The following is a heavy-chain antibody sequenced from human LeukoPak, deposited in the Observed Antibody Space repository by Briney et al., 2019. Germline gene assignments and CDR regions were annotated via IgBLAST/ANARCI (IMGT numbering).Heavy chain of an antibody. V-gene: IGHV3-23*01. CDR1: GFTFSGYA. CDR2: ISGSGGST. CDR3: ALKGGDGNYYFDY. Sequence: GGSLRLSCAASGFTFSGYAMTWVRQAPGKGLEWVSGISGSGGSTYYADSVKGRFTFSRDNSKNTLYLQMNSLRAEDTAVYYCALKGGDGNYYFDYWGQGTLVTVSS. D-gene: IGHD1-7*01. J-gene: IGHJ4*02.